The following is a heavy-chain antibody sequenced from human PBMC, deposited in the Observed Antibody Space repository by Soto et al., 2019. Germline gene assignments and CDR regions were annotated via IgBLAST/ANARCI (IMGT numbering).Heavy chain of an antibody. D-gene: IGHD6-13*01. CDR2: INHSGGT. J-gene: IGHJ4*02. CDR1: GGSFSGYY. V-gene: IGHV4-34*01. CDR3: ARTYSSSWSPFDY. Sequence: QVQLQQWGAGLLKPSETLSLTCAVYGGSFSGYYWSWIRQPPGKGLEWIGEINHSGGTNYNPSLKSRVTISVDTSKNQFSLKLSSVTAADTAVYYRARTYSSSWSPFDYWGQGTLVTVSS.